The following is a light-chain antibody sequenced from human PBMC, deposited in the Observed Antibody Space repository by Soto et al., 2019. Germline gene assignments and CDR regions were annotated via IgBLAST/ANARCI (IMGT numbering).Light chain of an antibody. CDR1: QPISDY. V-gene: IGKV1-39*01. J-gene: IGKJ1*01. CDR2: TAS. Sequence: DIQMTQSPSSLSASVGDRVTITCRTSQPISDYLNWYQQKPGKAPTLLIYTASNLQSGVPSRFSGSGSGTHFTLTISSLQPEDFATDYCQQHYNTPRTFGQGTKVEIK. CDR3: QQHYNTPRT.